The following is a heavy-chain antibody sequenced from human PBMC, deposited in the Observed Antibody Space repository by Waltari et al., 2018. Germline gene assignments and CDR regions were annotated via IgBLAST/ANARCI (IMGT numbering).Heavy chain of an antibody. Sequence: QVQLQQWGAGLLKPSETLSLTCAVYGGSFSGYYWSWIRQPPGKGLEWIGEINHKGSTNYNPSLSSRVTISGDTSKNQFSLKLSSVTAADTAVYYCARASPYLYYDFWSGYYGWFDPWGQGTLVTVSS. CDR2: INHKGST. CDR1: GGSFSGYY. CDR3: ARASPYLYYDFWSGYYGWFDP. V-gene: IGHV4-34*01. D-gene: IGHD3-3*01. J-gene: IGHJ5*02.